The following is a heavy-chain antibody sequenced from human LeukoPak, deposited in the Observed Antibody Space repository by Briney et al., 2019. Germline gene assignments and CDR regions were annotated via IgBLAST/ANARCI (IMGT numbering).Heavy chain of an antibody. CDR1: GYTFTGYY. J-gene: IGHJ4*02. D-gene: IGHD2-2*01. Sequence: ASVKVSCKASGYTFTGYYMHWVRQAPGQGLEWMGWINPNSGGTNYAQKFQGRVTMARDTSISTAYMELSRLRSDDTAVYYCARDLRRSSTSCYRGVFHYWGQGTLVTVSS. CDR3: ARDLRRSSTSCYRGVFHY. V-gene: IGHV1-2*02. CDR2: INPNSGGT.